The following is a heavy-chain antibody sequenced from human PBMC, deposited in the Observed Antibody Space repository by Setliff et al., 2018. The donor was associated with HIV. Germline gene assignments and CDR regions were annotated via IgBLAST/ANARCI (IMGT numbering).Heavy chain of an antibody. CDR1: GGSISTSNYY. Sequence: LSLTCTVSGGSISTSNYYWDWVRQAPGKGLVWVGRIRNGNRYSTEYAASVKGRFIISRDDSRNTVSLQMNSLKTEDTAIYYCTQGWVRYWGPGSLVTVSS. V-gene: IGHV3-72*01. CDR3: TQGWVRY. CDR2: IRNGNRYST. D-gene: IGHD1-1*01. J-gene: IGHJ4*02.